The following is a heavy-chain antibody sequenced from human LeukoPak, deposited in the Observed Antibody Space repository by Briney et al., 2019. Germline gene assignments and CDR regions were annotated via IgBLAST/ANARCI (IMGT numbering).Heavy chain of an antibody. CDR1: GFTFTSSG. J-gene: IGHJ3*02. Sequence: SVNVSCKASGFTFTSSGMQCVRRARGQRLEWIGWNIVGSGNTNYAQKFQERITITRDMSTSTAYMEPSSLRSEDTAVYYCAADRSYYSASSGFASSIWGQGTMVTVSS. CDR3: AADRSYYSASSGFASSI. V-gene: IGHV1-58*02. D-gene: IGHD3-22*01. CDR2: NIVGSGNT.